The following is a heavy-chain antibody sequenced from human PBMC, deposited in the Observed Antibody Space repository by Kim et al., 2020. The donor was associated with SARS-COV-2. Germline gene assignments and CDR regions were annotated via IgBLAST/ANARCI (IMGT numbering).Heavy chain of an antibody. Sequence: GGSLRLSCAASGFTFSSYWMHWVRQAPGKGLVWVSRINSDGGTTSYADSVKGRFTISRDKAKSTLYLQMNSLRAEDTAVYYCASRRYTGTYYYFDYWGQGTRVTVSS. D-gene: IGHD1-26*01. CDR3: ASRRYTGTYYYFDY. CDR1: GFTFSSYW. CDR2: INSDGGTT. V-gene: IGHV3-74*01. J-gene: IGHJ4*02.